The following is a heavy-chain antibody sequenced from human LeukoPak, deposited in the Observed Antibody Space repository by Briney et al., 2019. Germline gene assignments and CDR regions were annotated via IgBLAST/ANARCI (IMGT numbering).Heavy chain of an antibody. V-gene: IGHV3-74*01. CDR3: ARDLRVTNWFDP. J-gene: IGHJ5*02. D-gene: IGHD2-21*02. CDR1: GFTFSDYW. CDR2: INTDGRST. Sequence: SGGSLRLSCAASGFTFSDYWMHWVRQTPGKGLVWVSRINTDGRSTNYADSVKGRFTISRDNAQNTLYLQMNSLRAEDTAVYYCARDLRVTNWFDPWGQGTPVIVSS.